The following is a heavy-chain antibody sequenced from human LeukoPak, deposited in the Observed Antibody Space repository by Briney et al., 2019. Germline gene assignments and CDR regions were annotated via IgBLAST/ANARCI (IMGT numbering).Heavy chain of an antibody. CDR3: ARDRDDRSNWSSAGY. V-gene: IGHV3-33*01. D-gene: IGHD6-13*01. CDR2: IWFDGSSK. J-gene: IGHJ4*02. CDR1: GFTFSSYG. Sequence: HPGGSLRLSCAASGFTFSSYGMHWVRQAPGKGLEWVAVIWFDGSSKYYADSVKDRFTISRDNSKSTLYLQMNSLRAEDTAVYFCARDRDDRSNWSSAGYWGQGTLVTVSS.